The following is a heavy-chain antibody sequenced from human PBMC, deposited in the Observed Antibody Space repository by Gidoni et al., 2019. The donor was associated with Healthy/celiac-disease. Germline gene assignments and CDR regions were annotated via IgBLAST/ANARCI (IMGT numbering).Heavy chain of an antibody. CDR2: IYTSGST. D-gene: IGHD6-13*01. J-gene: IGHJ6*02. CDR3: AGTDGAAAGTGLWDYYYYGMDV. V-gene: IGHV4-4*07. CDR1: GGSISSYY. Sequence: QVQLQESGPGLVKPSETLSLTCTVSGGSISSYYWSWIRQPAGKGLEWIGRIYTSGSTNYNPSLKSRVTMSVDTSKNQFSLKLSSVTAADTAVYYCAGTDGAAAGTGLWDYYYYGMDVWGQGTTVTVSS.